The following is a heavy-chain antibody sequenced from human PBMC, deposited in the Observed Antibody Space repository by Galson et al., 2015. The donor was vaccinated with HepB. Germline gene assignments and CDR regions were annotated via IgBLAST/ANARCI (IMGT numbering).Heavy chain of an antibody. V-gene: IGHV3-74*01. CDR2: INSDGSST. CDR1: GFTFSSYW. J-gene: IGHJ4*02. Sequence: SLRLSCAASGFTFSSYWMHWVRQAPGKGLVWVSRINSDGSSTSYADSVQGRFTISRDNSKSTLYLEMSDLRAEDTAVYYCARDDPGSCDYWGQGTLVTVSS. D-gene: IGHD3-10*01. CDR3: ARDDPGSCDY.